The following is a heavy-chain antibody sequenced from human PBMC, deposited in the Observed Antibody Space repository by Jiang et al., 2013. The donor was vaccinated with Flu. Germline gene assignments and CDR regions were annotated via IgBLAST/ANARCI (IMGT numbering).Heavy chain of an antibody. CDR3: ARDRAVPLTD. V-gene: IGHV3-48*01. J-gene: IGHJ4*02. CDR2: ISSSSSTI. CDR1: GFTFSSYS. Sequence: QLVESGGGLVQPGGSLRLSCAASGFTFSSYSMNWVRQAPGKGLEWVSYISSSSSTIYYADSVKGRFTISRDNAKNSLYLQMNSLRAEDTAVYYCARDRAVPLTDWGQGTLVTVSS. D-gene: IGHD3-10*01.